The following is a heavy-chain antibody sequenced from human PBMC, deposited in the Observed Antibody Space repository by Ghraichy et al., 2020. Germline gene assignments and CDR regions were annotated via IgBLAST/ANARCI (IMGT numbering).Heavy chain of an antibody. J-gene: IGHJ4*02. V-gene: IGHV3-48*01. CDR3: ARLRAGGYADY. D-gene: IGHD2-15*01. CDR1: GFTLSTYG. Sequence: GGSLRLSCAASGFTLSTYGMNWVRQAPGKGLEWISYFSNSGAAIYYADSVKGRFTISRDTAKNSLYLQMNSLRAEDTAVYYCARLRAGGYADYWGQGTLVTVSS. CDR2: FSNSGAAI.